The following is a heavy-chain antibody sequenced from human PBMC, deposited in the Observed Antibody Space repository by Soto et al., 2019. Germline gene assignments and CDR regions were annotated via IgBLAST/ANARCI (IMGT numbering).Heavy chain of an antibody. CDR2: IYYSGST. D-gene: IGHD6-6*01. J-gene: IGHJ3*02. V-gene: IGHV4-31*03. CDR3: ARDYSSSSDRDAFDI. CDR1: GGSISSGGYY. Sequence: PSETLSLTCTVSGGSISSGGYYWSWIRQHPGKGLEWIGYIYYSGSTYYNPSLKSRVTISVDTSKNQFSLKLSSVTAADTAVYYCARDYSSSSDRDAFDIWGQGTMVTVS.